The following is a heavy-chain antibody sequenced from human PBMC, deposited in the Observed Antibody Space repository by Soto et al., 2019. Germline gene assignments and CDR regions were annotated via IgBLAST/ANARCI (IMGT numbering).Heavy chain of an antibody. CDR2: INPSGGST. D-gene: IGHD2-2*01. V-gene: IGHV1-46*01. CDR1: GYTFTSYY. J-gene: IGHJ4*02. Sequence: ASVKVSCKASGYTFTSYYMHWVRQAPGQGLEWMGIINPSGGSTSYAQKFQGRVTMTRDTSTSTVYMELSSLRSEDTAVYYCARDSPSRSVVVPAAVDYWGQGTLVTVSS. CDR3: ARDSPSRSVVVPAAVDY.